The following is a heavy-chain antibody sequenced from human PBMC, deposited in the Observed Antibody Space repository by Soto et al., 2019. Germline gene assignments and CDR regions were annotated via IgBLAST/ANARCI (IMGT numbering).Heavy chain of an antibody. CDR2: ISYDGSNK. Sequence: GVPLRLSCAASGFTFSSSGMHWVSQDPGKGLEWVAVISYDGSNKYYADSVKGRFTISRDNSKNTLYLQMNSLRAEDTAVYYCAKDLGVAGRDSSSWYYYYYGMDVWGQGTTVTVSS. D-gene: IGHD6-13*01. J-gene: IGHJ6*02. V-gene: IGHV3-30*18. CDR3: AKDLGVAGRDSSSWYYYYYGMDV. CDR1: GFTFSSSG.